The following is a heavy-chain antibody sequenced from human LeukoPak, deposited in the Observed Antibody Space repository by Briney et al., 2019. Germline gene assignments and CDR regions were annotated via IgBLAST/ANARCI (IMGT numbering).Heavy chain of an antibody. CDR2: FDPEDGET. D-gene: IGHD1-14*01. V-gene: IGHV1-24*01. CDR1: GYTLTDLS. J-gene: IGHJ3*02. CDR3: ATLTTADAFDI. Sequence: ASVKVSCKVSGYTLTDLSMHWVRQAPGKGLEWMGGFDPEDGETIYAQKFQGRVTMTEDTSTDTAYMELSSLRSEDTAVYYCATLTTADAFDIWGQGTMVTISS.